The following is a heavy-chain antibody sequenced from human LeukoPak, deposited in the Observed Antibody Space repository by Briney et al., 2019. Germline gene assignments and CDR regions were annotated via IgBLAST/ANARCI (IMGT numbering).Heavy chain of an antibody. CDR1: GFTFDDYA. Sequence: PGGSLRLSCAASGFTFDDYAMHWVRQAPGKGLEWVSGISWNSGSIGYADSVKGRFTISRDNAKNSLYLQMNSLGAEDTALYYCAKGGFGEKDYYYMDVWGKGTTVTVSS. D-gene: IGHD3-10*01. V-gene: IGHV3-9*01. J-gene: IGHJ6*03. CDR3: AKGGFGEKDYYYMDV. CDR2: ISWNSGSI.